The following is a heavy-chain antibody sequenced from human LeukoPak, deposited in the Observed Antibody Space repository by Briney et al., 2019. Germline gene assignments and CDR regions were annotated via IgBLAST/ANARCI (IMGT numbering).Heavy chain of an antibody. CDR1: GFSLSNYW. J-gene: IGHJ4*02. CDR2: IEQNGIQR. CDR3: ARRPPPHSGISWLDY. Sequence: GGSLRLSCAASGFSLSNYWMNWVRQSPGKGLEWVAYIEQNGIQRSYVDSVNGRFSISRGSAKNLLFLQMNSLRAEDTAIYYCARRPPPHSGISWLDYWGQGTLVTVSS. V-gene: IGHV3-7*01. D-gene: IGHD6-13*01.